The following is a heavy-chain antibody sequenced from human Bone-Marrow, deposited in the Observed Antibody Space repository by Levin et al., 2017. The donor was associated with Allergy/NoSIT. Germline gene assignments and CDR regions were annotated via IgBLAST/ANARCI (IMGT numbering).Heavy chain of an antibody. CDR1: GESFSGYF. D-gene: IGHD1-1*01. CDR3: ARGGEVPSQYFFDY. Sequence: SETLSLTCAVNGESFSGYFWTWIRQSPGKGLEWIGQINFNGITTYNPSLKSRVSISVDPTKKQFSLKLKDLTAADTAMYFCARGGEVPSQYFFDYWGQGTLVTVSS. CDR2: INFNGIT. J-gene: IGHJ4*02. V-gene: IGHV4-34*01.